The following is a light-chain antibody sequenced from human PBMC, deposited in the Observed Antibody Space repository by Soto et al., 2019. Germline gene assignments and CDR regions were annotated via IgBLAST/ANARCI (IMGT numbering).Light chain of an antibody. CDR2: DVS. V-gene: IGLV2-11*01. J-gene: IGLJ1*01. CDR3: FSYAGSYTFYV. Sequence: QSALTQPASVSGSPGQSITISCTGTSSDVGSYNLVSWYQQHPGKAPKLMIYDVSKRPSGVPDRFSGSKSGNTASLTLSGLQAEDEADYYCFSYAGSYTFYVFGTGTKVTVL. CDR1: SSDVGSYNL.